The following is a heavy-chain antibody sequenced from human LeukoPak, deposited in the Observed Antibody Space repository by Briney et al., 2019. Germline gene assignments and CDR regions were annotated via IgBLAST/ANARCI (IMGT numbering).Heavy chain of an antibody. CDR2: ISGYTSST. CDR1: GFTFSDYG. D-gene: IGHD3-10*01. V-gene: IGHV1-18*01. J-gene: IGHJ4*02. Sequence: ASVKVSCKATGFTFSDYGFSWVRQAPGQGLEWMGWISGYTSSTNYAQKFQGRVTMTTDTSTSTVYMELRSLGADDTAVYFCARAVLEYFGSGQFDYWGQGSLVTVSS. CDR3: ARAVLEYFGSGQFDY.